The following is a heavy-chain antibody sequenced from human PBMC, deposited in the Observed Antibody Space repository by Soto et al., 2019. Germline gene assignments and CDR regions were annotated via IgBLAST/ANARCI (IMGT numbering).Heavy chain of an antibody. Sequence: SLRLSCAASGFTFTRYSMNWVRQAPGKGLEWVSSISSTTNYIYYGDSMKGRFTISRDNAKDSLYLEMNSLRAEDTAVYYCARESEDLTSNFDYWGQGTLVTVS. V-gene: IGHV3-21*06. J-gene: IGHJ4*02. CDR3: ARESEDLTSNFDY. CDR1: GFTFTRYS. CDR2: ISSTTNYI.